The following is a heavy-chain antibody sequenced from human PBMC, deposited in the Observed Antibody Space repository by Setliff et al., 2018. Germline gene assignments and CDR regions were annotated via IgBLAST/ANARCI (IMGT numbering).Heavy chain of an antibody. J-gene: IGHJ6*03. CDR2: VNHSGST. CDR3: ARGGNYYYMDV. CDR1: GGSFSGYY. Sequence: PSETLSLNCAVYGGSFSGYYWSWIRQPPGKGLEWIGEVNHSGSTNYNPSLKSRVTISVDTSKNQFSLKLSSVTAADTAVYYCARGGNYYYMDVWGKGTTVTVSS. V-gene: IGHV4-34*01.